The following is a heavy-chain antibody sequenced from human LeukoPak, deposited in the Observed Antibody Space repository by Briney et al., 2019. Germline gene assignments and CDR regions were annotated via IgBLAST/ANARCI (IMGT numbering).Heavy chain of an antibody. V-gene: IGHV3-53*01. CDR3: ARERRNGKYYFDY. CDR1: GFTVSSNY. Sequence: GGSLRLSCAASGFTVSSNYMSWVRQAPGKGLEWVSVIYSGGSTYYADSVKGRFTTSRDNSKNTLYLQMNSLRAEDTAVYYCARERRNGKYYFDYWGQGTLVTVSS. D-gene: IGHD1-26*01. J-gene: IGHJ4*02. CDR2: IYSGGST.